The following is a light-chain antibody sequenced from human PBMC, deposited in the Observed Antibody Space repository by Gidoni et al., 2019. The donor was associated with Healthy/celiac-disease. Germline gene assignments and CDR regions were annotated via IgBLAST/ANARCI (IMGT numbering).Light chain of an antibody. CDR2: GAS. CDR1: QSVSSN. CDR3: QQYNNWPPIT. Sequence: IVISQSPATLSVSPGERATLSCRASQSVSSNLAWYQQKPGKAPRLLIYGASTRATGIPARFSGSGSGTEFTLTISSLQSEDFAVYYCQQYNNWPPITFGQGTRLEIK. V-gene: IGKV3-15*01. J-gene: IGKJ5*01.